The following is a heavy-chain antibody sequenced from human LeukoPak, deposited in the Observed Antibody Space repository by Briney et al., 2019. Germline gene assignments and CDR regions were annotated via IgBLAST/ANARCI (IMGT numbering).Heavy chain of an antibody. J-gene: IGHJ6*04. Sequence: GASVTVSCKASGGTFSSYAISWVRQAPGQGLERMGGIIPIFGTANYAQKFQGRVTITADKSTSTAYMELSSLRSEDTAVYYCARETGCSSTSCYLAMDVWGKGTTVTVSS. CDR2: IIPIFGTA. V-gene: IGHV1-69*06. CDR3: ARETGCSSTSCYLAMDV. D-gene: IGHD2-2*01. CDR1: GGTFSSYA.